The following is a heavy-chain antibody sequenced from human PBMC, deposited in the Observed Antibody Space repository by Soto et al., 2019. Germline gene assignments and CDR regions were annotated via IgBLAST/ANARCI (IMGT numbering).Heavy chain of an antibody. CDR3: ARYCSSTSCYIFDY. CDR2: ISSSSSYI. Sequence: GGSLRLSCAASGFTFSSYSMNWVRQAPGKGLEWVSSISSSSSYIYYADSVKGRFTISRDNAKNSLYLQMNSVRAEDTSVYYCARYCSSTSCYIFDYWGQGTLVTVSS. D-gene: IGHD2-2*02. V-gene: IGHV3-21*01. J-gene: IGHJ4*02. CDR1: GFTFSSYS.